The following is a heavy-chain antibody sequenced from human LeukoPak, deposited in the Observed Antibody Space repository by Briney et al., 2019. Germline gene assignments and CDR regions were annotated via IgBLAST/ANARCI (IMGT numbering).Heavy chain of an antibody. Sequence: SETLSLTCAVYGGSFSGYYWSWIRQPPGKGLEWIGEINHSGSTNYNPSLKSRVTISVDTSRNQFSLKLSSVTAADTAVYYCARQGRDAFDIWGQGTMVTVSS. CDR1: GGSFSGYY. CDR2: INHSGST. J-gene: IGHJ3*02. V-gene: IGHV4-34*01. CDR3: ARQGRDAFDI.